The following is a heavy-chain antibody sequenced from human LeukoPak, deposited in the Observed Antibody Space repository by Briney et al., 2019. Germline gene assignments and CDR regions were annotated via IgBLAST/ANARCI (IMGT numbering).Heavy chain of an antibody. CDR3: AKARQWFGEGLDY. CDR1: GFTFSSYA. Sequence: GRSLRLSCAASGFTFSSYAMHWVRQAPGKGLEWVAVISYDGSNKYYADSVKGRFTISRDNSKNTLYLQMNSLRAEDTAVYYCAKARQWFGEGLDYWGQGTLVTVSS. J-gene: IGHJ4*02. D-gene: IGHD3-10*01. CDR2: ISYDGSNK. V-gene: IGHV3-30*04.